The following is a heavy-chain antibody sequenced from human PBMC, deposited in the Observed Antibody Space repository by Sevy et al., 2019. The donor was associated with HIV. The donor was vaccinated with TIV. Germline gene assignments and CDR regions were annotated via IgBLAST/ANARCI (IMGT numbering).Heavy chain of an antibody. CDR1: GGSFSGYY. CDR3: ARDDYGELNGY. CDR2: INHSGST. D-gene: IGHD4-17*01. J-gene: IGHJ4*02. V-gene: IGHV4-34*01. Sequence: SDTLSLTCAVYGGSFSGYYWSWIRQPPGKGLEWIGEINHSGSTNYNPSLKSRVTISVDTSKNQFSLKLSSVTAADTAVYYCARDDYGELNGYWGQGTLVTVSS.